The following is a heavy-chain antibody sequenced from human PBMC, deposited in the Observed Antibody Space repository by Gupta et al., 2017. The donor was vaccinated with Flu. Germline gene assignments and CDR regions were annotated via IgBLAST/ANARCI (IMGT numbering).Heavy chain of an antibody. Sequence: VRLVESGGALAHPGGSLSPSCSASEFTYDDYVIHWCRPAPGKGLEWVSGITWSSDIIGYADSVKGRFTISRDNAKNSLFLEMTSLRLEDTAIYYCAKIGVTGGYYYYGMDVWGPGTTVTVSS. CDR1: EFTYDDYV. V-gene: IGHV3-9*01. D-gene: IGHD2-8*01. CDR3: AKIGVTGGYYYYGMDV. J-gene: IGHJ6*02. CDR2: ITWSSDII.